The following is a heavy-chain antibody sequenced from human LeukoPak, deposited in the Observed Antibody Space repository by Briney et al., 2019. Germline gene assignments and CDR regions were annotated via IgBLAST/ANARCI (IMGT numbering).Heavy chain of an antibody. Sequence: GGSLRLSCAASGFTFSSYSMNWVRQAPGKGLEWVSSISSSSSYIYYADSVKGRFTISRDNAKNSLYLQMNSLRAEDTAVYYCARDSGYVWGSPIYGMDVWGQGTTVTVSS. CDR3: ARDSGYVWGSPIYGMDV. CDR2: ISSSSSYI. D-gene: IGHD3-16*01. J-gene: IGHJ6*02. V-gene: IGHV3-21*01. CDR1: GFTFSSYS.